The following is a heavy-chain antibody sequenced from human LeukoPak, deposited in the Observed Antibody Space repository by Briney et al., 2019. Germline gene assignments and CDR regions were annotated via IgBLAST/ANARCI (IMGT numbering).Heavy chain of an antibody. J-gene: IGHJ4*02. D-gene: IGHD2-15*01. Sequence: GDSLRLSYAGSGFTFRNYLMNWVRQTPGKGLEWFSSISSSSGYIFYADSVKGRFTISRDNAKNSLYLQMSSLRAEDTAVYYCARGHCSGGSCYSSSHWGQGTLVTVSS. V-gene: IGHV3-21*01. CDR1: GFTFRNYL. CDR2: ISSSSGYI. CDR3: ARGHCSGGSCYSSSH.